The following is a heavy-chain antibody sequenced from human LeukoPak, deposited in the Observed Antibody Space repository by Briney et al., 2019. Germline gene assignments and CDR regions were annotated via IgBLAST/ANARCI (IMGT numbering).Heavy chain of an antibody. Sequence: GGSLRLSCAASGFTVSSNYMSWVRQAPGKGLEWVSVIYSGGSTYYADSVKGRFTISRDNSKNTLYLQMNSLRAEDTAVYYCASYPYSSSWVYWGQGTLVTVSS. CDR2: IYSGGST. V-gene: IGHV3-53*05. J-gene: IGHJ4*02. CDR3: ASYPYSSSWVY. CDR1: GFTVSSNY. D-gene: IGHD6-13*01.